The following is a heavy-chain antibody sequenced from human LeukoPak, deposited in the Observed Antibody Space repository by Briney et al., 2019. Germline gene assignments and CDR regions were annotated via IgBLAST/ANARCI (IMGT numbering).Heavy chain of an antibody. CDR2: INPSGGST. V-gene: IGHV1-46*01. CDR1: GYTFTSYY. D-gene: IGHD1-1*01. CDR3: AREWLEGEGGTT. J-gene: IGHJ5*02. Sequence: ASVKVSCKASGYTFTSYYMHWVRQAPGQGLEWMGIINPSGGSTSYAQKFQGRVIMTRDTSTSTVYMELSSLRSEDTAVYYCAREWLEGEGGTTWGQGTLVTVSS.